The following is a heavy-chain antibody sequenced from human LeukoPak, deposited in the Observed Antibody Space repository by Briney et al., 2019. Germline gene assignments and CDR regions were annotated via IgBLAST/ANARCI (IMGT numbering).Heavy chain of an antibody. Sequence: GESLKISCQGSEYTFSNYWIGWVRQMPGKGLEWMGIIFPDTSDNRFSPSSRGQVTISVDKSISTAFLQWSSPKASDTAVYYCVLASYNTYFFEYWGQGTPVTVSS. CDR1: EYTFSNYW. CDR2: IFPDTSDN. J-gene: IGHJ4*02. D-gene: IGHD1-14*01. V-gene: IGHV5-51*01. CDR3: VLASYNTYFFEY.